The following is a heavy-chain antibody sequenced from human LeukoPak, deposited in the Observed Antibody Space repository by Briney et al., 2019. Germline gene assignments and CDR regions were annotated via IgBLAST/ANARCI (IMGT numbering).Heavy chain of an antibody. D-gene: IGHD5-12*01. CDR3: ARDNGYSGYLINYYMDV. Sequence: PGGSLRLSCGASGFTFSNYWMNWVRQAPGKGLEWVANINQDGSEKYYVDSVKGRFTISRDNAKSSLYLQMNSLRGEDTAVYYCARDNGYSGYLINYYMDVWGKGTTVTISS. J-gene: IGHJ6*03. CDR1: GFTFSNYW. V-gene: IGHV3-7*01. CDR2: INQDGSEK.